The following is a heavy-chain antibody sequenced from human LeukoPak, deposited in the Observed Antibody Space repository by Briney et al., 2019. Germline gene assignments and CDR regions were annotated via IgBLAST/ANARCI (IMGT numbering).Heavy chain of an antibody. CDR3: ARQDIVVVPAAISRPNWFDP. J-gene: IGHJ5*02. CDR1: GYSISSGYY. CDR2: IYHSGST. Sequence: KPSETLSLTCTVSGYSISSGYYWGWIRQPPGKGLEWIGSIYHSGSTYYNPSLKSRVTISVDTSKNQFSLKLSSVTAADTAVYYCARQDIVVVPAAISRPNWFDPWGQGT. V-gene: IGHV4-38-2*02. D-gene: IGHD2-2*02.